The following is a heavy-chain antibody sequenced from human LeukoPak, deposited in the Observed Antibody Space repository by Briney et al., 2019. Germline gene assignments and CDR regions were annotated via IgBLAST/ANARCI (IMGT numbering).Heavy chain of an antibody. Sequence: PSETLSLTCAVSGGSISTYYWSWIRQPPGKGLEWIGYIYYSGSTNYNPSLKSRVTISVDTSKNQFSLKLSSVTAADTAVYYCARTSGTVYYYGMDVWGQGTTVTVS. CDR3: ARTSGTVYYYGMDV. J-gene: IGHJ6*02. CDR2: IYYSGST. V-gene: IGHV4-59*01. D-gene: IGHD3-10*01. CDR1: GGSISTYY.